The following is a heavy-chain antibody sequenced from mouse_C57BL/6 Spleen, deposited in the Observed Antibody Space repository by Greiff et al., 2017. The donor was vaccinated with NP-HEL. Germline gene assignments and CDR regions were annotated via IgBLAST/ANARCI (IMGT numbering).Heavy chain of an antibody. V-gene: IGHV1-82*01. D-gene: IGHD2-12*01. J-gene: IGHJ4*01. CDR1: GYAFSSSW. CDR3: ARRGYYTYAMDY. CDR2: IYPGDGDT. Sequence: QVQLKESGPELVKPGASVKISCKASGYAFSSSWMNWVKQRPGKGLEWIGRIYPGDGDTNYNGKFKGKATLTADKSSSTAYMQLSSLTSEDSAVYFCARRGYYTYAMDYWGQGTSVTVSS.